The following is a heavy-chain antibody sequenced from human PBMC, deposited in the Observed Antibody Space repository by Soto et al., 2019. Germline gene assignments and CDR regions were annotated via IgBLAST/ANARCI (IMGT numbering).Heavy chain of an antibody. J-gene: IGHJ4*02. CDR1: GYSFTTSG. CDR3: ARRLYGDYDY. Sequence: QAQLVQSGAEVKEPGASVKVSCKASGYSFTTSGITWVRQAPGQGLEWMGWISTYNGNTNYAQKLQDRVTLTTDTSTSTAYRELRSLRSDDTAVYYCARRLYGDYDYWGQGTLVNVSS. CDR2: ISTYNGNT. D-gene: IGHD4-17*01. V-gene: IGHV1-18*01.